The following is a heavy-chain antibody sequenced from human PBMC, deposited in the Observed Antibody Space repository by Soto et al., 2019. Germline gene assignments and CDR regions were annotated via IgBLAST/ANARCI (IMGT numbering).Heavy chain of an antibody. CDR1: GGTFSSYT. D-gene: IGHD1-20*01. CDR2: IIPILGIA. J-gene: IGHJ5*02. Sequence: QVQLVQSGAEVKKPGSSVKVSCKASGGTFSSYTISWVRQAPGQGLEWMGRIIPILGIANYAQKFQGRVTITGENSTGTAYRGLRSRRSEDPAVYYCARDLGNWNENNCFAPWAKGTLVPVSS. V-gene: IGHV1-69*08. CDR3: ARDLGNWNENNCFAP.